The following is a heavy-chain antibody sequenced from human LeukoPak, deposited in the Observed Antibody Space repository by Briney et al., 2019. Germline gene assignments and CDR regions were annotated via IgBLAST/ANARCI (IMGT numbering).Heavy chain of an antibody. Sequence: PSETLSLTCTVSGGSINNLSYYWAWIRQPPGKGLEWIGSIYYNGDIYYNPSLRSRVTQSVEASKNHFSLKLSSATASDTAVYYCARILYDFGDHSLDQWGQGTLVTVSS. CDR1: GGSINNLSYY. V-gene: IGHV4-39*02. D-gene: IGHD4-17*01. J-gene: IGHJ4*02. CDR2: IYYNGDI. CDR3: ARILYDFGDHSLDQ.